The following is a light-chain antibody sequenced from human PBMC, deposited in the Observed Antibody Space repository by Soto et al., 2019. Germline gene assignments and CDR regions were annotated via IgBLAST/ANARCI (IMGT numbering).Light chain of an antibody. CDR3: SSYAGRNHLV. J-gene: IGLJ2*01. V-gene: IGLV2-8*01. CDR2: EVT. CDR1: SSDVGGYNY. Sequence: QSALTQPPSASGSPGQSVTISCTGTSSDVGGYNYVSWYQQHPGKAPRLVIFEVTKRPSGVPDRFSGSKSGNTASLTVSGLQAEDEADYYCSSYAGRNHLVFGGGTKLTVL.